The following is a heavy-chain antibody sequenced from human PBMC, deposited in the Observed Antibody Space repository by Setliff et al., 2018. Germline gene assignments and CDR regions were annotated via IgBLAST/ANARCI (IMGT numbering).Heavy chain of an antibody. CDR2: IYWDDDE. CDR1: GFSLSTSGAG. D-gene: IGHD1-1*01. V-gene: IGHV2-5*02. Sequence: SGPRGEPTQTLTLTCTFSGFSLSTSGAGVGWIRQPPGKALEWLALIYWDDDERYSPSLKSRLTITKDTSKNQVVLTMTNMDPVDTATYYCAHSLGGGNSACFDYWGQGTLVTVSS. J-gene: IGHJ4*02. CDR3: AHSLGGGNSACFDY.